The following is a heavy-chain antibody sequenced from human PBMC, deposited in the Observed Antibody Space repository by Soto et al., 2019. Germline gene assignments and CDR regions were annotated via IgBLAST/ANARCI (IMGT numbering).Heavy chain of an antibody. CDR1: GFTFSSYG. CDR3: AKGPRYCSGGSCYGSDP. CDR2: ISYDGSNK. V-gene: IGHV3-30*18. Sequence: QVQLVESGGGVVQPGRSLRLSCAASGFTFSSYGMHWVRQAPGKGLEWVAVISYDGSNKYYADSVKGRFTISRDNSKNTLYLQMNSLGAEDTAVYYCAKGPRYCSGGSCYGSDPWGQGTLVTVSS. D-gene: IGHD2-15*01. J-gene: IGHJ5*02.